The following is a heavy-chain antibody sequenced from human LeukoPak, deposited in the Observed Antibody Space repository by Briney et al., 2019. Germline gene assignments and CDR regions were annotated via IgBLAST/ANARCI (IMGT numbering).Heavy chain of an antibody. V-gene: IGHV4-59*01. CDR2: IYYSGST. Sequence: SETLSLTCTVSGGSISSYYWSWIRQPPGKGLEWIGYIYYSGSTNYNPSLKSRVTISVDTSKNQFSLKLSSVTAADTAVYYCARVYDSSGNDAFDIWGQGTMVTVSS. CDR1: GGSISSYY. CDR3: ARVYDSSGNDAFDI. D-gene: IGHD3-22*01. J-gene: IGHJ3*02.